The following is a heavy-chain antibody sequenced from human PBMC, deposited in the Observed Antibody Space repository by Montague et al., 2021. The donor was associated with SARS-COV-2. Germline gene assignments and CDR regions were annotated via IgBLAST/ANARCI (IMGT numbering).Heavy chain of an antibody. CDR1: GFTFSNYN. CDR3: ARDFDTAMKWCFDS. D-gene: IGHD5-18*01. CDR2: ISSSSSYI. J-gene: IGHJ4*02. V-gene: IGHV3-21*01. Sequence: SLRLSCAASGFTFSNYNMNRVRQAPGRGLEWVSSISSSSSYIYYADSVKGRFTISRDNAKNSLYLQMNSLRAEDTAVYYCARDFDTAMKWCFDSWGQGILVTVSS.